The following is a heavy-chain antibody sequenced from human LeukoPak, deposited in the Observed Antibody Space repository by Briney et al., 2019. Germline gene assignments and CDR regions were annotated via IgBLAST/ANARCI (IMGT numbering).Heavy chain of an antibody. CDR3: AKNELTCRSAACYTG. V-gene: IGHV3-23*01. D-gene: IGHD2-2*02. J-gene: IGHJ4*02. CDR2: ISGSSGNT. CDR1: GFTFSSYA. Sequence: PGGSPRLSCAASGFTFSSYAMTWVRQAPGKGLEWVSAISGSSGNTYYADSVKGRFTISRDNSKNTLYLQMNSLRAEDTALYYCAKNELTCRSAACYTGWGQGTLVTVSS.